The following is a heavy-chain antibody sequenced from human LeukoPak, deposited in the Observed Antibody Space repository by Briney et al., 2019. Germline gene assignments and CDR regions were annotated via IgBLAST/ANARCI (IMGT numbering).Heavy chain of an antibody. CDR3: ARHFCSSTSCYSNYYYYGMDV. CDR1: GYSFTSYW. Sequence: GESLKISCKGSGYSFTSYWIGWVRQMPGKGLEWMGIIYPGDSDTRYSPSFQGQVTISADKSISTAYLQWSSLKASDTAMYYCARHFCSSTSCYSNYYYYGMDVWGQGTTVTVSS. CDR2: IYPGDSDT. J-gene: IGHJ6*02. V-gene: IGHV5-51*01. D-gene: IGHD2-2*01.